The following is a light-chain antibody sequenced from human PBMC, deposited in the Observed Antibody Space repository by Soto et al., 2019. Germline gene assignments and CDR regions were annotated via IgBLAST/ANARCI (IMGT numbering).Light chain of an antibody. V-gene: IGKV1-12*01. J-gene: IGKJ4*01. CDR2: TAS. CDR1: QAISSL. CDR3: QQANSFPLI. Sequence: DIQMTQSPSSVSASVGDRVTITCRASQAISSLLAWYQQKPGKAPNLLNHTASTLQSGVPSRFSGSGSGTDFSLTISSLQPEDFATYYCQQANSFPLIFGGGTKVEIK.